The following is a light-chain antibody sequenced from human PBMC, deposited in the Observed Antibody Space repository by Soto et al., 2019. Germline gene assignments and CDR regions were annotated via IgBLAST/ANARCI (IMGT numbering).Light chain of an antibody. CDR1: QSVSSN. CDR2: SVS. CDR3: QQYNNWPPLT. V-gene: IGKV3-15*01. Sequence: ERIMTQSPATLSVSPGESATLSCRASQSVSSNLAWYQQKPGQAPRLLIYSVSTRATGIPARFSGSGSETKFTLTISSLQSEDFAVYYCQQYNNWPPLTFGGGTKVEIK. J-gene: IGKJ4*01.